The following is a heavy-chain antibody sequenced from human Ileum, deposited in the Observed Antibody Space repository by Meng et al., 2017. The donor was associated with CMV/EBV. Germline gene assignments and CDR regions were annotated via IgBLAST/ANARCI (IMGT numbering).Heavy chain of an antibody. CDR1: RYTLTGYY. Sequence: KVACKTSRYTLTGYYIHWVRQAPGQGPEWMGCINPTTGDTTYTERLQGRVSMTRDTSISTAYMELSSLRSDDTAVYYCARGRAFDPWGQGTLVTVSS. V-gene: IGHV1-2*02. CDR2: INPTTGDT. J-gene: IGHJ5*02. CDR3: ARGRAFDP.